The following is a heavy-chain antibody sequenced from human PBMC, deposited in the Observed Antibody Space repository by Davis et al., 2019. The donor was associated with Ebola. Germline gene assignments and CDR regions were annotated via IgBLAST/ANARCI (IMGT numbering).Heavy chain of an antibody. D-gene: IGHD4-17*01. CDR2: IRSKANSYAT. CDR3: TGADYGDYGAFDY. Sequence: GGSLRLSCAASGFTFSNAWMSWVRQAPGKGLEWVGRIRSKANSYATAYAASVKGRFTISRDDSKNTAYLQMNSLKTEDTAVYYCTGADYGDYGAFDYWGQGTLVTVSS. J-gene: IGHJ4*02. V-gene: IGHV3-73*01. CDR1: GFTFSNAW.